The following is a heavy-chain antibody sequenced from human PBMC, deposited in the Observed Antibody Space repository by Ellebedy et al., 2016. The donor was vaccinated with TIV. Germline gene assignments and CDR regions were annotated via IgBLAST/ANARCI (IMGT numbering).Heavy chain of an antibody. CDR3: ARDLDKSSGWYGGAAY. J-gene: IGHJ4*02. Sequence: SLKISCAASGFTFNSYAMHWVRPAPGKGLEWVAVISYDGSSKYYADSVKGRFTISRDNSMTTVYLEMNSLRAEDTALYYCARDLDKSSGWYGGAAYWGQGTQVTVSS. D-gene: IGHD6-19*01. CDR2: ISYDGSSK. CDR1: GFTFNSYA. V-gene: IGHV3-30-3*01.